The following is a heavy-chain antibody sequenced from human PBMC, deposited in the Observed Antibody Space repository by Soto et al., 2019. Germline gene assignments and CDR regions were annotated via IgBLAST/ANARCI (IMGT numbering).Heavy chain of an antibody. CDR1: GFTFSSYA. CDR3: ATSRGYSYVYGMDV. Sequence: GGSLRLSCAASGFTFSSYARSWVRQAPGKGLEWVSAISGSGGSTYYADSVKGRFTISRDNSKNTLYLQMNSLRAEDTVVYYCATSRGYSYVYGMDVWGQGTTVTVSS. V-gene: IGHV3-23*01. D-gene: IGHD5-18*01. J-gene: IGHJ6*02. CDR2: ISGSGGST.